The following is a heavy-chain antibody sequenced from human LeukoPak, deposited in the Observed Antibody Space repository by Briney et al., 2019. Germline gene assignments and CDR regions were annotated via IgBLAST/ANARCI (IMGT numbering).Heavy chain of an antibody. D-gene: IGHD2-15*01. CDR3: ARGGYCSGGSCYSAAAPRPVDY. CDR2: ISGSGDST. Sequence: GGSLRLSCAASGFTFSTYAVNWVRQAPGKGLEWVSTISGSGDSTYYADSVKGRFTISRDNSKDTLYLQMSSVRVDDTAVYYCARGGYCSGGSCYSAAAPRPVDYWGQGTLVTVSS. V-gene: IGHV3-23*01. CDR1: GFTFSTYA. J-gene: IGHJ4*02.